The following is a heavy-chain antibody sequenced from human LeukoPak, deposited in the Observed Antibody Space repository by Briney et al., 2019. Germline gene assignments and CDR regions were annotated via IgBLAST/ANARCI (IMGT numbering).Heavy chain of an antibody. D-gene: IGHD3-16*02. CDR1: GGSITFGSYY. CDR3: ARARVIPASFDG. V-gene: IGHV4-61*02. J-gene: IGHJ4*02. CDR2: IYTSGRT. Sequence: SQTLSLTCTVSGGSITFGSYYWTWLRQPAGKGLEWIGRIYTSGRTFYNPSLKSRVTISMDTSMNQFSLRLNSVTAADTAVYYCARARVIPASFDGWGQGALVTVSS.